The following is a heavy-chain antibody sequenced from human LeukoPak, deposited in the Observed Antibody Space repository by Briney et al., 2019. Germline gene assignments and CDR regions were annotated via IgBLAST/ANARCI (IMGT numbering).Heavy chain of an antibody. D-gene: IGHD3/OR15-3a*01. J-gene: IGHJ6*03. CDR3: ARALSWTTDSYYYMDV. CDR1: GYTFTSYD. CDR2: MNPNSGNT. Sequence: PSVKLSCKASGYTFTSYDINWVRQATGPGLEWMGWMNPNSGNTGYAQKFQGRVTMTKNTSITTAYMELSSLRSEDTAVYYCARALSWTTDSYYYMDVWGKGTTVTASS. V-gene: IGHV1-8*01.